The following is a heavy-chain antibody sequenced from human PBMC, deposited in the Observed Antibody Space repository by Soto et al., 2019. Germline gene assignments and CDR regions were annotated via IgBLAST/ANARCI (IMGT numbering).Heavy chain of an antibody. Sequence: ASVKVSCKTSGYTFIDYYIHWVRQAPGQGLEWMGWINPNSGGTDYAQKFQGWFTMTRDTSINTAYMELSRLTSDDTAVYYCARGSCSAENCYSIRASDIWGQGTMVTVSS. J-gene: IGHJ3*02. CDR3: ARGSCSAENCYSIRASDI. V-gene: IGHV1-2*04. D-gene: IGHD2-15*01. CDR1: GYTFIDYY. CDR2: INPNSGGT.